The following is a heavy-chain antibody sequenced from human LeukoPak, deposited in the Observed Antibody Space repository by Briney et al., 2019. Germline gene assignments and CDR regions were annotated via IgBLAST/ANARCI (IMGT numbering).Heavy chain of an antibody. J-gene: IGHJ6*03. CDR2: IYYSGST. CDR3: ARVSDFWSGTLNYYYYYMDV. V-gene: IGHV4-39*07. CDR1: GGSISSSSYY. Sequence: SETLSLTCTVSGGSISSSSYYWGWIRQPPGKGLEWIGSIYYSGSTYYNPSLKSRATISVDTSKNQFSLKLSSVTAADTAVYYCARVSDFWSGTLNYYYYYMDVWGKGTTVTVSS. D-gene: IGHD3-3*01.